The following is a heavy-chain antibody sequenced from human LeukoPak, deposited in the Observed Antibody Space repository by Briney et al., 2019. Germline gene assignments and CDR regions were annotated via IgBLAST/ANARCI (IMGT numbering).Heavy chain of an antibody. D-gene: IGHD6-19*01. V-gene: IGHV3-30-3*01. CDR1: GFTFSSYA. J-gene: IGHJ4*02. CDR2: ISYDGSNK. Sequence: GGSLRLSCAASGFTFSSYAMHWVRQAPGKGLEWVAVISYDGSNKYYADPVKGRFTISRDNSKNTLYLQMNSLRAEDTAVYYCAIDRYSSGWYTFDYWGQGTLVTVSS. CDR3: AIDRYSSGWYTFDY.